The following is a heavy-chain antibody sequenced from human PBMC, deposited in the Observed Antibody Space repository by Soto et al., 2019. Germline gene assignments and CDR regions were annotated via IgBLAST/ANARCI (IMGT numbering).Heavy chain of an antibody. J-gene: IGHJ6*02. CDR1: GGSISSYY. CDR3: ARAHSSSWYYPYYYYGMDV. CDR2: IYYSGST. Sequence: SETLSLTCTVSGGSISSYYWSWIRQPPGKRLEWIGYIYYSGSTNYNPSLKSRVTISVDTSKNQFSLKLSSMTAADTAVYYCARAHSSSWYYPYYYYGMDVWGQGTTVTVSS. D-gene: IGHD6-13*01. V-gene: IGHV4-59*01.